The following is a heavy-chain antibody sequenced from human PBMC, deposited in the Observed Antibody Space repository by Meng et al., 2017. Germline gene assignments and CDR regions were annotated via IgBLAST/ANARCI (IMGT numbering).Heavy chain of an antibody. Sequence: SETLSLTCAVYGGSFSGYYWSWIRQPPGKGLEWIGEINHSGSTNYNPSLKSRVTISVDTSKNQLSLKLSSVTAADTAVYYCAEGYSYGLFDYWGQGTLVTVSS. D-gene: IGHD5-18*01. CDR3: AEGYSYGLFDY. CDR1: GGSFSGYY. V-gene: IGHV4-34*01. CDR2: INHSGST. J-gene: IGHJ4*02.